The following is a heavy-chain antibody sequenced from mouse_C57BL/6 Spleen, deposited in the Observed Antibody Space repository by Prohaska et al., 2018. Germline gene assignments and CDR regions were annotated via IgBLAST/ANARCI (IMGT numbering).Heavy chain of an antibody. CDR2: IDPSDSYN. J-gene: IGHJ2*01. Sequence: QVQLQQPGAELVMPGASVKLSCKSSGYTFTSYWMHWVKQRPGQGLEWIGEIDPSDSYNNYNQKFKGKATWTVDKSSSTGYMQLSSLTSEDSAVYYCARGPDGALDYWGQGTTLTVSS. CDR1: GYTFTSYW. CDR3: ARGPDGALDY. D-gene: IGHD1-1*02. V-gene: IGHV1-69*01.